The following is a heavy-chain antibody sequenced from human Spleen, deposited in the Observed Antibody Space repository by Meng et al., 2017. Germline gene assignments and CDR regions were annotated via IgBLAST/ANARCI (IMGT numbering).Heavy chain of an antibody. V-gene: IGHV4-34*01. CDR2: INHSGST. D-gene: IGHD6-13*01. CDR1: GGSFSGYY. CDR3: AREYSGSWYYWGFAY. Sequence: SQTLSLTCAVYGGSFSGYYWSWIRQSPGKGLEWIGEINHSGSTNYIPPLKSRVTMSVDTSRNQFSLNLRSVTAADTAVYYCAREYSGSWYYWGFAYWGQGTLVTVSS. J-gene: IGHJ4*02.